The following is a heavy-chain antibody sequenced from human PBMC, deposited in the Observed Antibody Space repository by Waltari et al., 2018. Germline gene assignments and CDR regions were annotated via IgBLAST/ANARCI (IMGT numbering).Heavy chain of an antibody. D-gene: IGHD3-10*01. Sequence: QVQLVESGGGVVQPGRSLRLSCAASGFTFSSYAMHWVRQAPGKGLEWGAVISYDGSNKYYADSVKGRFTISRDNSKNTLYLQMNSLRAEDTAVYYCARALHLYGSGSYLDYWGQGTLVTVSS. J-gene: IGHJ4*02. CDR1: GFTFSSYA. CDR2: ISYDGSNK. V-gene: IGHV3-30*01. CDR3: ARALHLYGSGSYLDY.